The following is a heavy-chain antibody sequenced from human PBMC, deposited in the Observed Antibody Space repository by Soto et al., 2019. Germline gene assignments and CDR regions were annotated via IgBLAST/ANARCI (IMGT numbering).Heavy chain of an antibody. CDR1: GFTFSNYW. J-gene: IGHJ4*02. D-gene: IGHD3-16*01. V-gene: IGHV3-7*01. CDR2: IKQDGSEE. CDR3: ARVGDYVWQTYKSDY. Sequence: EVQLVESGGGLVQPGGSLRLSCAVSGFTFSNYWMSWVRQAPGKGLEWVANIKQDGSEEYYVDSVKGRFTISRDNAKNSLYLQMNSPRAEDTAEYYCARVGDYVWQTYKSDYWGQGTLVTVSS.